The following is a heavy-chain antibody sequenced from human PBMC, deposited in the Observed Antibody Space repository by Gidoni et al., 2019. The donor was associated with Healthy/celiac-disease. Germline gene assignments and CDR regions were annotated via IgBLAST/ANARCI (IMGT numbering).Heavy chain of an antibody. CDR2: ISSSSSYI. J-gene: IGHJ4*02. D-gene: IGHD3-9*01. CDR1: GFTFSSYS. V-gene: IGHV3-21*01. Sequence: EVQLVESGGGLVKPGGSLRLACAASGFTFSSYSMNWVRQAPGKGLEWVSSISSSSSYIYYADSVKGRFTISRDNAKNSLYLQMNSLRAEDTAVYYCARDYYDILTGYWDYFDYWGQGTLVTVSS. CDR3: ARDYYDILTGYWDYFDY.